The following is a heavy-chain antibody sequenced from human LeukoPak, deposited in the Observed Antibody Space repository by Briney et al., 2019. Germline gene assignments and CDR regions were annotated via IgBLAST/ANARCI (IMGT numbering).Heavy chain of an antibody. V-gene: IGHV3-7*01. Sequence: PGGSLRLSCAASGITVSRYWMSWVRQTPGGGLEWVANIKQDENEQDYVDSVRGRFTISRDNAKNSLYLQMNSLRAEDTAVYYCARDSPRWELLRRVTRCGIDYWGQGTLVTVSS. J-gene: IGHJ4*02. CDR3: ARDSPRWELLRRVTRCGIDY. CDR1: GITVSRYW. D-gene: IGHD1-26*01. CDR2: IKQDENEQ.